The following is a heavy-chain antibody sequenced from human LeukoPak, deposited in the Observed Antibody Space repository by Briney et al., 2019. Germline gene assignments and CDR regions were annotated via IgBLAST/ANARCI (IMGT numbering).Heavy chain of an antibody. CDR2: ISPTRGGT. J-gene: IGHJ6*02. CDR3: ASLEYAPGSSNSYYYYDGRDI. CDR1: GYSFTAYY. V-gene: IGHV1-2*02. D-gene: IGHD3-10*01. Sequence: VASVKVSCKASGYSFTAYYIHWVRQAPGQGLEWMGRISPTRGGTKYAQKFLGRVSMTRDTSISTSYMELSSLRPDDTAVYYCASLEYAPGSSNSYYYYDGRDIWGQGTMVTVSS.